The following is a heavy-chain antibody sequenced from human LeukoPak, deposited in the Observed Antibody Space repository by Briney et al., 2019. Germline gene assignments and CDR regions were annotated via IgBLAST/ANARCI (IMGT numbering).Heavy chain of an antibody. CDR2: IYPGDSDT. V-gene: IGHV5-51*01. Sequence: GESLKIFCKGSGYIFTSYWIAWGRQMPGKGLEVMGIIYPGDSDTRFSPSFHGQVTISADKSISTAYLQWSSLKASDTAMYYCARRSGSFQGDYNFDYWGQGTLVTVSS. CDR3: ARRSGSFQGDYNFDY. CDR1: GYIFTSYW. J-gene: IGHJ4*02. D-gene: IGHD1-26*01.